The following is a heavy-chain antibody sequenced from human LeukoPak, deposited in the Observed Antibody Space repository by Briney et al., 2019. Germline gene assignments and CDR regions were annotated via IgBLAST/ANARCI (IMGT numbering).Heavy chain of an antibody. CDR1: GNTFTNYG. D-gene: IGHD3-16*01. CDR3: AKQDKWSYAINS. Sequence: ASVKVSCKASGNTFTNYGISWVRQAPGRGPEWMGWISANNDDTYYSQNFQGRITITTDTVTSTAYMGLRSLGSDDTAVFYCAKQDKWSYAINSWGQGTLVTVSS. CDR2: ISANNDDT. J-gene: IGHJ4*02. V-gene: IGHV1-18*01.